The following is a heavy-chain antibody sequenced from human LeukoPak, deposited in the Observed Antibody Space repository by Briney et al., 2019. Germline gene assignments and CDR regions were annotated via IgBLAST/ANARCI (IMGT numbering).Heavy chain of an antibody. D-gene: IGHD3-3*01. V-gene: IGHV3-11*01. CDR1: GFTFSDYY. CDR2: ISSSGSTI. CDR3: AVDSITISGVVKPY. J-gene: IGHJ4*02. Sequence: GGSLRLSCAASGFTFSDYYMSWIRQAPGKGLEWVSYISSSGSTIYYADSVKGRFTISRDNAKNSLYLQMNSLRAEDTAVYYCAVDSITISGVVKPYWGQGTLVTVSS.